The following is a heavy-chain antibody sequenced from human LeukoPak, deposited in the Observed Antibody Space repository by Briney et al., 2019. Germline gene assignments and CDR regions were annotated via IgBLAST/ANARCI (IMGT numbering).Heavy chain of an antibody. CDR3: ARTTEGGYYYYGMDV. CDR1: GFTFSSYA. V-gene: IGHV3-30-3*01. Sequence: QPGGSLRLSCAASGFTFSSYAMHWVRQAPGKGLEWVAVISYDGSNKYYADSVKGRFTISRDNSKNTLYLQMNSLRAEDTAVYYCARTTEGGYYYYGMDVWGQGTTVTVSS. D-gene: IGHD1-1*01. J-gene: IGHJ6*02. CDR2: ISYDGSNK.